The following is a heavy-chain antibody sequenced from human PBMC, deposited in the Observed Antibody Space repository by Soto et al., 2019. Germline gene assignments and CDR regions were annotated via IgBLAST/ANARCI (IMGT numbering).Heavy chain of an antibody. CDR1: GGSVSGANYY. J-gene: IGHJ3*02. CDR2: MSHGGGT. D-gene: IGHD1-1*01. CDR3: ARVERGTATTVVDAFDI. Sequence: QVQLQQWGAGLLKPSETLSLTCAVYGGSVSGANYYWSWIRQPPGKGLEWIGEMSHGGGTHFNPSLKSRVTISVDTSTNQFSLKMSSVIAADTALYYCARVERGTATTVVDAFDIWGPGTMVTVSS. V-gene: IGHV4-34*01.